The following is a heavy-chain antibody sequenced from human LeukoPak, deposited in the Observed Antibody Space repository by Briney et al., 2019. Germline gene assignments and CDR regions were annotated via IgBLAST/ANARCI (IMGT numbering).Heavy chain of an antibody. D-gene: IGHD3-22*01. CDR3: ARGPKAYYFDSSGYVFDY. V-gene: IGHV3-13*01. Sequence: SGGSLRLSCAASGFTFSSYDMHWVRQPTGKGLEWVSAIGTAGDTYYPGSVKGRFTISRENAKNSLYLQMNSLRAGDTAVYYCARGPKAYYFDSSGYVFDYWGQGTLVTVSS. J-gene: IGHJ4*02. CDR2: IGTAGDT. CDR1: GFTFSSYD.